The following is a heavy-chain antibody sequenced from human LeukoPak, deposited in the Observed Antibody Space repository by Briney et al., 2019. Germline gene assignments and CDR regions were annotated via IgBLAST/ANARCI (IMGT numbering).Heavy chain of an antibody. J-gene: IGHJ4*02. CDR2: IHDSGTT. CDR1: GGSTSSY. D-gene: IGHD2-2*01. Sequence: SETLSLTCSVSGGSTSSYWSWIRQPPGKGLEWIGYIHDSGTTNYNPSLKSRVTISVDTSKNQFSLKLSSVTAADTAVYYCARHQGSDIVVVPAAYFDYWGQGTLVTVSS. V-gene: IGHV4-59*08. CDR3: ARHQGSDIVVVPAAYFDY.